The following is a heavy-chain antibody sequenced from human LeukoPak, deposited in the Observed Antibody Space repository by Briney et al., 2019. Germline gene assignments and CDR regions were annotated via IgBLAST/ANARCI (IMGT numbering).Heavy chain of an antibody. CDR1: GYTFTSYD. Sequence: GASVTVSFKASGYTFTSYDINWVRQATGQGLEWMGWMNPNSGNTGYAQKFQGRVTMTRNTSISPAYMELSSLSSEDTAVYYCARAKGIAVAGRVHYYYGMDVWGQGTTVTVSS. V-gene: IGHV1-8*01. CDR2: MNPNSGNT. D-gene: IGHD6-19*01. J-gene: IGHJ6*02. CDR3: ARAKGIAVAGRVHYYYGMDV.